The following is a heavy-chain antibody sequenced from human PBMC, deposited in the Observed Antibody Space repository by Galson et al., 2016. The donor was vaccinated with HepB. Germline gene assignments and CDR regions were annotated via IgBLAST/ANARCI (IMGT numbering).Heavy chain of an antibody. Sequence: SLRLSCAASGFSFSNYAMSWVRQAPGQGLEWVSSMRGSGGSTYYADSVKGRFTISRDNSNNTLYLQMNSLRAEDTAVYYCAKTGRGSYSGSGGYYNVHYYGRDVWGQGTTVTVSS. CDR3: AKTGRGSYSGSGGYYNVHYYGRDV. CDR2: MRGSGGST. J-gene: IGHJ6*02. D-gene: IGHD3-10*01. V-gene: IGHV3-23*01. CDR1: GFSFSNYA.